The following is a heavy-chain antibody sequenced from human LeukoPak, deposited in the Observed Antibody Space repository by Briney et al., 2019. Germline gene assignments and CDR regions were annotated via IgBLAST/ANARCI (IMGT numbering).Heavy chain of an antibody. CDR2: IYHSGST. V-gene: IGHV4-30-2*01. CDR1: GGSISSGGYS. Sequence: SQTLSLTCAVSGGSISSGGYSWSWIRQPPGKGLEWIGYIYHSGSTYYNPSLKSRVTISVDRSKNQFSLKLSSVTAADTAVYYCARGLARDDYNFDYWGQGTLVTVSS. J-gene: IGHJ4*02. CDR3: ARGLARDDYNFDY. D-gene: IGHD5-24*01.